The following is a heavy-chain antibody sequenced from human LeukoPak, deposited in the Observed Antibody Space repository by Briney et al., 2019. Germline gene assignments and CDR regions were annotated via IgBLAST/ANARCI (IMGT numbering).Heavy chain of an antibody. CDR3: ARDQFPYYYDSSGYYYFDY. Sequence: SVKVSCKASGGTFSSYAISWVRQAPGQGLEWMGRIIPIFGTANYAQKFQGRVTITTDESTSTAYMELSSLRSEDTAVYYCARDQFPYYYDSSGYYYFDYWGQGTLVTVSS. J-gene: IGHJ4*02. CDR1: GGTFSSYA. V-gene: IGHV1-69*05. D-gene: IGHD3-22*01. CDR2: IIPIFGTA.